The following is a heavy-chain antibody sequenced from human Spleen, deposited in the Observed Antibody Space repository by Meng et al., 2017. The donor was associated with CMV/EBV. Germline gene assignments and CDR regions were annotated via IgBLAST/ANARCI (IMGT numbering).Heavy chain of an antibody. D-gene: IGHD1-26*01. CDR2: IDPNNGDT. CDR3: ARSSGSNYRDLVS. V-gene: IGHV1-2*02. CDR1: GYTFTGYY. Sequence: ASVKVSCKASGYTFTGYYMHWVRLAPGQGLEWMGWIDPNNGDTNYAQKFQVRVTMTRDTSTSTAYMELTRLRSDDTAVYYCARSSGSNYRDLVSWGQGTLVTVSS. J-gene: IGHJ5*02.